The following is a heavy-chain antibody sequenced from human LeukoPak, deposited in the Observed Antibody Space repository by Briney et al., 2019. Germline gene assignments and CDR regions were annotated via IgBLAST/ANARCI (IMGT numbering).Heavy chain of an antibody. CDR1: GFTFSDAW. J-gene: IGHJ4*02. CDR3: AKDRITMVPQTFDY. Sequence: GGSLRLSCAASGFTFSDAWMSWVRQAPGKGLGWIGRIKSNTVGGTTDYSVSVKGRFTISRDDSQNTLYLQMNSLRAEDTAVYYCAKDRITMVPQTFDYWGQGTLVTVSS. CDR2: IKSNTVGGTT. D-gene: IGHD3-10*01. V-gene: IGHV3-15*01.